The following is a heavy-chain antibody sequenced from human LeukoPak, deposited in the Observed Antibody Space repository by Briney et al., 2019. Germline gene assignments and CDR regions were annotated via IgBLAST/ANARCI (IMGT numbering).Heavy chain of an antibody. V-gene: IGHV3-21*04. CDR1: GFTFSSYS. CDR3: GKAGWLYAFDI. CDR2: ISGSSSYI. J-gene: IGHJ3*02. Sequence: KPGGSLRLSCAASGFTFSSYSMNWVRQAPGKGLEWVSSISGSSSYIYYADSVKGRFTISRDNAKNSLFLQMNSLRAEDTAVYYCGKAGWLYAFDIWGQGTMVTVSS. D-gene: IGHD6-19*01.